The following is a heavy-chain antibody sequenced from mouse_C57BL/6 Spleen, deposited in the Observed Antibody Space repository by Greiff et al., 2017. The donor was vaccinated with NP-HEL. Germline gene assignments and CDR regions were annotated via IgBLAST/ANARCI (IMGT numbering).Heavy chain of an antibody. V-gene: IGHV5-16*01. Sequence: EVQVVESEGGLVQPGSSMKLSCTASGFTFSDYYMAWVRQVPEKGLEWVANINYDGSSTYYLDSLKSRFIISRDNAKNILYLQMSSLKSEDTATYYCARNDGYYPPYAMDYWGQGTSVTVSS. CDR1: GFTFSDYY. J-gene: IGHJ4*01. D-gene: IGHD2-3*01. CDR2: INYDGSST. CDR3: ARNDGYYPPYAMDY.